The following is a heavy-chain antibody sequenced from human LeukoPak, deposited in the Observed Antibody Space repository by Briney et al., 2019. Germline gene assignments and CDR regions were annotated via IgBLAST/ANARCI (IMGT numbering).Heavy chain of an antibody. Sequence: GGSLRLSCAASGFTFSSYSMNWVRRAPGKGLEWVSSISSSSSYIYYADSVKGRFTISRDNAKNSLYLQMNSLRAADNAVYFCARDQTGFDYWGQGTLVTVFS. CDR1: GFTFSSYS. CDR2: ISSSSSYI. V-gene: IGHV3-21*01. J-gene: IGHJ4*02. CDR3: ARDQTGFDY.